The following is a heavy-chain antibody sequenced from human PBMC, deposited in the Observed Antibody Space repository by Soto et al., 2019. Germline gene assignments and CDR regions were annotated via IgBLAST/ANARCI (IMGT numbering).Heavy chain of an antibody. D-gene: IGHD2-2*01. Sequence: PSETLSLTCSVSGGFVSSSSYSWGWIRQSPGKGLEWIGTMYSSENTYYNPSLLSRVTISVDTSKNEFSLRLSSVTAADTAVYYCARLGKYYQSLDPWGPGNLVTVS. J-gene: IGHJ5*02. V-gene: IGHV4-39*01. CDR2: MYSSENT. CDR3: ARLGKYYQSLDP. CDR1: GGFVSSSSYS.